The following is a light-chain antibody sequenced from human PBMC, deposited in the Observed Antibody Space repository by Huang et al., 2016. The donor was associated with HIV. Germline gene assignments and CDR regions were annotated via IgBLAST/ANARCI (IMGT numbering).Light chain of an antibody. V-gene: IGKV4-1*01. CDR2: WAS. CDR3: QQYYITPLT. Sequence: DIVITQSPDSLVVSLGERATINCQSSQIISYNSNNKHYLSWYQQKPGQHPKLLIYWASTRESGVPDRFTGSGSGTDFTLTISSLQAEDVAVYYCQQYYITPLTFGGGTKVEI. CDR1: QIISYNSNNKHY. J-gene: IGKJ4*01.